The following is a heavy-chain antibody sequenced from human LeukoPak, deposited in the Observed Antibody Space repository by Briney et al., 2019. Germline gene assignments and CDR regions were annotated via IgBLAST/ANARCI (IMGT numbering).Heavy chain of an antibody. CDR2: IYSGGST. V-gene: IGHV3-66*01. CDR3: ARDLFGYSAAFDI. D-gene: IGHD2-15*01. CDR1: GFTVSSNY. J-gene: IGHJ3*02. Sequence: GGSLRLSCAASGFTVSSNYMSWGSQAPGKGLEWVSVIYSGGSTYYADSVRGRFTISRDISKNTLYLQMNSLRAEDTAVYYCARDLFGYSAAFDIWGQGTMVTVSS.